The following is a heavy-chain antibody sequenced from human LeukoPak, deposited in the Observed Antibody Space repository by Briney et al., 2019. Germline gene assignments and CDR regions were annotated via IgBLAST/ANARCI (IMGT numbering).Heavy chain of an antibody. CDR2: MYYSGTS. CDR1: GGSMSSYY. CDR3: ARSAGSTWGTDS. V-gene: IGHV4-59*13. D-gene: IGHD6-13*01. J-gene: IGHJ4*02. Sequence: SETLSLTCTVSGGSMSSYYWSWIRQPPGKGRKYIGYMYYSGTSKYNPSLKSRVTISLDTSKNQFSLRLNSVTAADTAVYYCARSAGSTWGTDSWGQGTLVTVSS.